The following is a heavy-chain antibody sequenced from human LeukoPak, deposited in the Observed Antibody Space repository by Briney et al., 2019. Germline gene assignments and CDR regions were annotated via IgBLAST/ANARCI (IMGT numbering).Heavy chain of an antibody. J-gene: IGHJ4*02. CDR2: INPNSGGT. V-gene: IGHV1-2*02. CDR3: ARAPTQWELPRPFDY. Sequence: ASVKVSCQTSGYTFSGYYVHWVRQAPGQGLEWMGWINPNSGGTNYAQKFQGRVTMTRDTSTSTAYMELSRLRSDDTAVYYCARAPTQWELPRPFDYWGQGTLVTVSS. CDR1: GYTFSGYY. D-gene: IGHD1-26*01.